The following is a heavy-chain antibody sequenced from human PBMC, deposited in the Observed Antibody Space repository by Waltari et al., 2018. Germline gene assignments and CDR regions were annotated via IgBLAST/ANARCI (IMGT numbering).Heavy chain of an antibody. CDR1: GDSLTNTFW. D-gene: IGHD2-15*01. V-gene: IGHV4-4*02. Sequence: QVQLRESGPGLVNPSGTLSLTCILSGDSLTNTFWWSWVRQRPGKSLEWLGQIYRTGKTNYNPSLESRVIVSIDTSNNQLSLKLTSVTAADTAIYYCARDRGKGLYLDSWGQGILVTVSP. CDR2: IYRTGKT. CDR3: ARDRGKGLYLDS. J-gene: IGHJ4*02.